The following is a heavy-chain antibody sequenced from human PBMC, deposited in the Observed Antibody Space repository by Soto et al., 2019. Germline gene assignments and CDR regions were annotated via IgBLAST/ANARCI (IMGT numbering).Heavy chain of an antibody. CDR2: VYWADDK. V-gene: IGHV2-5*02. CDR3: AHILSGLHIEDYKGYFLDL. CDR1: GFSLTTHDVG. Sequence: QITLKESGPTLVKPTQTLTLTYTFSGFSLTTHDVGMGWIRQSPGKALESLALVYWADDKRYSPSLKCRITITKDTSKIQVVLTMPTMGPLDTATYFCAHILSGLHIEDYKGYFLDLWCQGTVVTVSS. D-gene: IGHD4-4*01. J-gene: IGHJ5*02.